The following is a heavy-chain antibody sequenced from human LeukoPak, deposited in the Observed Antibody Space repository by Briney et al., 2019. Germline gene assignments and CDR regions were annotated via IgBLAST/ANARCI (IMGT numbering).Heavy chain of an antibody. D-gene: IGHD3-10*01. V-gene: IGHV3-23*01. CDR2: ISGSGGST. CDR3: ARDGGYYGSGSYVKPGLRGFDY. J-gene: IGHJ4*02. Sequence: GGSLRLSCAASGFTFSSYAMSWVRQAPGKGLEWVSAISGSGGSTYYADSVKGRFTISRDNSKNTLYLQMNSLRAEDTAVYYCARDGGYYGSGSYVKPGLRGFDYWGQGTLVTVSS. CDR1: GFTFSSYA.